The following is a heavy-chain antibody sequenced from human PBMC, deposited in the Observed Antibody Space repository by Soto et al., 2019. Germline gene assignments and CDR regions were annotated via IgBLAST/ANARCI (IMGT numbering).Heavy chain of an antibody. CDR2: ISYDGSDK. CDR1: GFTYSDFA. CDR3: ARRAWDSYYAIAV. V-gene: IGHV3-30*09. J-gene: IGHJ6*02. D-gene: IGHD3-22*01. Sequence: VQLVESGGGEVQPGRSLRLSCAASGFTYSDFALHWVRQAPGKGLEWVAIISYDGSDKYYADSGKGRFAISRDNPKTTLYLEMNSLRPDDTAVYFCARRAWDSYYAIAVWGQGTTVTVFS.